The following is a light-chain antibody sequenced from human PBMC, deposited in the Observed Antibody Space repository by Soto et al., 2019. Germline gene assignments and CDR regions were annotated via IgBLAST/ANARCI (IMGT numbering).Light chain of an antibody. CDR1: NIGRKN. CDR2: RDS. J-gene: IGLJ2*01. CDR3: QLWDSSSVL. V-gene: IGLV3-9*01. Sequence: SYELTQPLSVSVALGQTARITCGGNNIGRKNVHWYQQKPGQAPVLVIYRDSNRPSGIPERFSGSNSGNTATLTISRAQAGDEADYYCQLWDSSSVLFGGGTKLTVL.